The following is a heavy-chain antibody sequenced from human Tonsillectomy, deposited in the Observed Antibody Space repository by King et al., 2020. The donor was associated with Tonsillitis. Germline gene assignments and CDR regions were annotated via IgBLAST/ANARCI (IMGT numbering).Heavy chain of an antibody. D-gene: IGHD5-24*01. CDR2: VNPNSGGT. V-gene: IGHV1-2*02. J-gene: IGHJ4*02. CDR3: ATFSGEDVYRTN. CDR1: GYTFTAYY. Sequence: VQLVESGAEVKKPGASVKVSCRASGYTFTAYYLHWVRQAPGQGLEWMGWVNPNSGGTFYAEKFQDRVTMTRDTSITTAFMELSRLRSDDTAVYYCATFSGEDVYRTNWGQGTLVTVSS.